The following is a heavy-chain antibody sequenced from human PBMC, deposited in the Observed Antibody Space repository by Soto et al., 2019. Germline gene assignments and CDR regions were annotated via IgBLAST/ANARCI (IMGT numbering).Heavy chain of an antibody. D-gene: IGHD2-2*01. J-gene: IGHJ4*02. CDR1: GYTFTSYG. CDR3: ARRYCSSTSCFPDY. Sequence: QVQLVQSGAEVKKPGASVKVSCKASGYTFTSYGISWVRQAPGQGLEWMGWISAYNGNTNYAQKLQGRVTMTTDTPSSTAYMEPRSLRSDDTSVYYCARRYCSSTSCFPDYWGQGTLVTVSS. CDR2: ISAYNGNT. V-gene: IGHV1-18*01.